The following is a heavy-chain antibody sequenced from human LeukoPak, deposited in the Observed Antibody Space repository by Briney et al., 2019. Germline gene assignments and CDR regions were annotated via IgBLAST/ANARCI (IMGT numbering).Heavy chain of an antibody. Sequence: SETLSLTCTVSGGSISSYYWSWIRQPPGKGLEWIGYIYYSGSTNHNPSLNSRVTISVGTSKNQFSLKLSSVTAADTAVYYCARDSSGSFDYWGQGTLVTVSS. V-gene: IGHV4-59*01. CDR1: GGSISSYY. CDR2: IYYSGST. CDR3: ARDSSGSFDY. D-gene: IGHD6-19*01. J-gene: IGHJ4*02.